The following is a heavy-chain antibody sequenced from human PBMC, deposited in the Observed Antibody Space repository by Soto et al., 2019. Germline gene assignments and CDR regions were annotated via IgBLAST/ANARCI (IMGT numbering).Heavy chain of an antibody. CDR1: GFIFGNFG. J-gene: IGHJ4*02. Sequence: EVQVLESGGGLVQPGGSLRLSCAASGFIFGNFGMNWVRQAPGKGLEWVSGVRSDGDTTYNAESVEGRFTVFRDTSRNTVYLQMNNLRAGDTAIYYCAKGKGVGATPDGANCWGQGTLVTVSS. V-gene: IGHV3-23*01. CDR2: VRSDGDTT. D-gene: IGHD1-26*01. CDR3: AKGKGVGATPDGANC.